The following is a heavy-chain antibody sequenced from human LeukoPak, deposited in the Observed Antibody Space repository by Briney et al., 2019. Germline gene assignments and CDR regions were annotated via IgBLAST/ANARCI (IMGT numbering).Heavy chain of an antibody. Sequence: GGSLRLSCAASGFTFGSYAMSWVRQAPGKGLEWVAVIWYDGSNKYYADSVKGRFTISRDNSKNTLYLQMNSLRAEDTAVYYCARDTSSYFDYWGQGTLVTVSS. J-gene: IGHJ4*02. CDR3: ARDTSSYFDY. V-gene: IGHV3-33*08. CDR2: IWYDGSNK. CDR1: GFTFGSYA.